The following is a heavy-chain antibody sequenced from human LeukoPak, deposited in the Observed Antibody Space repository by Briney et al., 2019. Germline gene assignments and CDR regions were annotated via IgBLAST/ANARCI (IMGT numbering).Heavy chain of an antibody. CDR3: ARDGVYYDSSGYYYGGYFQH. J-gene: IGHJ1*01. D-gene: IGHD3-22*01. CDR2: MHYSGTT. Sequence: PSETLSLTCTVSGGSISSYYWSWIRQPPGKGLEWLGYMHYSGTTNYNPALKSRVTISVDTSKNQFSLKLSSVTAADTAVYYCARDGVYYDSSGYYYGGYFQHWGQGTLVTVSS. CDR1: GGSISSYY. V-gene: IGHV4-59*01.